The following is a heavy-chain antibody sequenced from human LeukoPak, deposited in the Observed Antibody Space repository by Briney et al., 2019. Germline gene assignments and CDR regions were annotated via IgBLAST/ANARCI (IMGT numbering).Heavy chain of an antibody. J-gene: IGHJ3*02. D-gene: IGHD3-3*01. CDR3: ARGLRVLTIFGARAFDI. Sequence: SQTLSLTCAVYGGSFSGYYWSWIRQPPGKGLEWIGEINHSGSTNYNPSLKSRVTISVDTSKNQFSLKLSSVTAADTAVYYCARGLRVLTIFGARAFDIWGQGTMVTVSS. V-gene: IGHV4-34*01. CDR2: INHSGST. CDR1: GGSFSGYY.